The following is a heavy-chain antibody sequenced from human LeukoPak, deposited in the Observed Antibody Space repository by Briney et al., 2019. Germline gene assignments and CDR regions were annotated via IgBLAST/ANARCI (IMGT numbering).Heavy chain of an antibody. V-gene: IGHV3-30*18. CDR1: GFTFSSYG. D-gene: IGHD3-3*01. Sequence: GGSLRLSRAASGFTFSSYGMHWVRQAPGKGLEWVAVISYDGSNKYYADSVKGRFTISRDNSKNTLYLQMNSLRAEDTAVYYCAKDHLPSNFGVVIAPDYWGQGTLVTVSS. CDR3: AKDHLPSNFGVVIAPDY. CDR2: ISYDGSNK. J-gene: IGHJ4*02.